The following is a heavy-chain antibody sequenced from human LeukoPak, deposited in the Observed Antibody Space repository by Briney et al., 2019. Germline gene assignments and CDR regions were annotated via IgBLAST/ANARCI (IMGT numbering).Heavy chain of an antibody. CDR3: ARAAPLYYYYYYMDV. Sequence: ASVKVSCKASGYTFTSYDINWVRQATGQGLEWMGWMNPNSGNTGYAQKFQGRVTMTRNTSISTAYMELSSLRSEDTAVYYCARAAPLYYYYYYMDVWGKGTTATVSS. CDR1: GYTFTSYD. J-gene: IGHJ6*03. CDR2: MNPNSGNT. D-gene: IGHD2-15*01. V-gene: IGHV1-8*01.